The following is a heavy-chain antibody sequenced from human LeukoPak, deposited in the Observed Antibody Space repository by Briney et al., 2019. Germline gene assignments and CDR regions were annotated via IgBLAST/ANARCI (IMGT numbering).Heavy chain of an antibody. D-gene: IGHD4-17*01. Sequence: GSLRLSCAASGFTFSSYGMHWVRQAPGKGLEWVAVIWYDGSNKYYADSVKGRFTISRDNSKNTLYLQMNSLRAEDTAVYYCARPMTTVTYDAFDIWGQGTMVTVSS. CDR2: IWYDGSNK. V-gene: IGHV3-33*01. CDR3: ARPMTTVTYDAFDI. J-gene: IGHJ3*02. CDR1: GFTFSSYG.